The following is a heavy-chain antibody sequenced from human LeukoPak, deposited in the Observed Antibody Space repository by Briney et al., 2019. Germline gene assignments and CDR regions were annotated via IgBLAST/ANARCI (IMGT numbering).Heavy chain of an antibody. J-gene: IGHJ4*02. CDR3: ARGHYGALNY. Sequence: GGSLRLYCAASGFTFSSYEINWIRQAPGKGLEWVSYISSSSSYTNYADSVKGRFTISRDNAKNSLYLQVNSLRAEDTAVYYCARGHYGALNYWGQGTLVTVSS. CDR2: ISSSSSYT. D-gene: IGHD4-17*01. V-gene: IGHV3-11*06. CDR1: GFTFSSYE.